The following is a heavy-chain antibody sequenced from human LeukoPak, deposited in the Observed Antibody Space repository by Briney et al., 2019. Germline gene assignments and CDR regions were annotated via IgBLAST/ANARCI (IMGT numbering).Heavy chain of an antibody. CDR3: AREANYYGSGSYFEGTFDY. D-gene: IGHD3-10*01. V-gene: IGHV4-59*01. Sequence: SETLSLTCTVSGVSISTYYWSWIRQPPGKGLEWIGYIYSSRTTNYNPSLKSRVTISIDTSKNEFSLRLTSVTAADTAVYYCAREANYYGSGSYFEGTFDYWGQGSLVTVSS. CDR1: GVSISTYY. CDR2: IYSSRTT. J-gene: IGHJ4*02.